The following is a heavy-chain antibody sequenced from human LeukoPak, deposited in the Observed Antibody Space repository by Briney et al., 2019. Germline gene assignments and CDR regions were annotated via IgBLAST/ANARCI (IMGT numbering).Heavy chain of an antibody. Sequence: GGSLRLSCAASGFTFSNAWMSWVRQAPGKGLEWVGRIKSKTDGGTTDYAAPVKGRFTISRDDSKNTLYLQMNSLKTEDTAVYYCTTDQVGSSWPYYFDYWGQGTLVTVFS. D-gene: IGHD6-13*01. CDR1: GFTFSNAW. CDR3: TTDQVGSSWPYYFDY. J-gene: IGHJ4*02. V-gene: IGHV3-15*01. CDR2: IKSKTDGGTT.